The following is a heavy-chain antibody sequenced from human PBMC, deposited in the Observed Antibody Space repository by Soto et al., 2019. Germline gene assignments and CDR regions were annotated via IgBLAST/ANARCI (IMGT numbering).Heavy chain of an antibody. J-gene: IGHJ4*02. CDR3: ASGRYGDY. CDR2: IRAYSGNT. D-gene: IGHD1-26*01. Sequence: QVQLVQSGAEVKKSGASVKVSCKASGYTVTTYGISWVRQAPGQGLEWVGWIRAYSGNTKYAQKLQGRVNATPDTSTSTAYMEVRRLRSDDAAVYYCASGRYGDYLGQGTLVTTSS. V-gene: IGHV1-18*01. CDR1: GYTVTTYG.